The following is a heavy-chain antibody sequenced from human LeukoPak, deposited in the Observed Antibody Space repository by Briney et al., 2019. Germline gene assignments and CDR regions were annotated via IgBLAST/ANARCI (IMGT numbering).Heavy chain of an antibody. V-gene: IGHV1-2*06. J-gene: IGHJ6*03. CDR2: INPDSGGT. CDR3: ASEDMYYYGSGSRDYYYYMDV. Sequence: ASVKVSCKASGYTFTGYYMHWVRQAPGQGLEWMGRINPDSGGTSYAQKFQGRVTMTRDTSISTAYMELSRLRSDDTAVYYCASEDMYYYGSGSRDYYYYMDVWGKGTTVTVSS. D-gene: IGHD3-10*01. CDR1: GYTFTGYY.